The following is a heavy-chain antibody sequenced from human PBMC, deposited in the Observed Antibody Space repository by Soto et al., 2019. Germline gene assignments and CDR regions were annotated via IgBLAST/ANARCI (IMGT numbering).Heavy chain of an antibody. CDR3: ATIPDTAMVTDP. Sequence: PGGSLRLSCAASGFTFSSYAMHWVRQAPGKGLEWVAVISYDGSNKYYADSVKGRFTISRDNSKNTLYLQMNSLRAEDTAVYYCATIPDTAMVTDPWGQGTLVTVSS. CDR2: ISYDGSNK. J-gene: IGHJ5*02. CDR1: GFTFSSYA. V-gene: IGHV3-30-3*01. D-gene: IGHD5-18*01.